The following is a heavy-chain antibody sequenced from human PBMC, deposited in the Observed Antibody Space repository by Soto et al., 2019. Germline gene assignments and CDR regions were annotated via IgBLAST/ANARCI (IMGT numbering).Heavy chain of an antibody. CDR3: ANRNQWLVLVY. CDR1: GFTFSSYA. Sequence: GGSLRLSCAASGFTFSSYAMSWVRQAPGKGLEWVSAISGSGGSTYYADFVKGRFTISRDNSKNTLYLQMNSLRAEDTAVYYCANRNQWLVLVYWGQGTLVTVSS. D-gene: IGHD6-19*01. CDR2: ISGSGGST. J-gene: IGHJ4*02. V-gene: IGHV3-23*01.